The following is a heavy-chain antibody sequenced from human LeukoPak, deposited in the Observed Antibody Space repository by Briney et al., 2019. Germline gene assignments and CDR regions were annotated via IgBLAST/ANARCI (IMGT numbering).Heavy chain of an antibody. Sequence: LETLSLTFTVSGGSLSSYYWGWIRQPPGEGLGWVGDIYYSGSTNYNPSLKSRVTISVDTSKNQFSLKLSSVTAADMAVYYCARANYCSSTSCYREGYYFDYWGQGTLVTVSS. CDR1: GGSLSSYY. J-gene: IGHJ4*02. CDR2: IYYSGST. V-gene: IGHV4-59*01. D-gene: IGHD2-2*02. CDR3: ARANYCSSTSCYREGYYFDY.